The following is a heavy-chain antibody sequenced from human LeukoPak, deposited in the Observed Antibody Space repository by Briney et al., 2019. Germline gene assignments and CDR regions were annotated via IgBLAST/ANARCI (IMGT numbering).Heavy chain of an antibody. CDR1: GYTFTGYY. CDR3: ARLLTGTTTTADY. Sequence: ASVTVSCTASGYTFTGYYMHWVRQAPGQGLEWMGWINPNSGGTNYAQKFQGRVTMTRDTSISTAYMELSRLRSDDTAVYYCARLLTGTTTTADYWGQGTLVTVSS. V-gene: IGHV1-2*02. CDR2: INPNSGGT. D-gene: IGHD1-20*01. J-gene: IGHJ4*02.